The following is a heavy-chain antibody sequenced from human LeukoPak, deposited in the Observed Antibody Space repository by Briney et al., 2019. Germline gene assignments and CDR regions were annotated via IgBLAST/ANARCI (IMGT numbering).Heavy chain of an antibody. Sequence: GESLRLSCAASGFTFTEYSIIWVRQAPGKGLEWVSFISDISDRSSTIHYADSVQGRITISRDNAERAVYVQMNSLRADDTAVYYCARVRGPTLKTCYMDVWGTGTTVTVSS. CDR3: ARVRGPTLKTCYMDV. D-gene: IGHD3-10*01. J-gene: IGHJ6*03. CDR1: GFTFTEYS. V-gene: IGHV3-48*04. CDR2: ISDRSSTI.